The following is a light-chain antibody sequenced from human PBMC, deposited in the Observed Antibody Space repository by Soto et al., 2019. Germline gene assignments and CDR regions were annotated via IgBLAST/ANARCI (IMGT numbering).Light chain of an antibody. V-gene: IGLV2-8*01. Sequence: QSVLTQPPSASGSPGQSVTISCTGTSSDVGGYNYVSWYQQHPGKAPKLMIYEVSKRPSGVPDRFSGSKSGNTASLTVSGLKAEDEDDYYCSSYAGSNIYVFGSGTKV. CDR3: SSYAGSNIYV. CDR1: SSDVGGYNY. J-gene: IGLJ1*01. CDR2: EVS.